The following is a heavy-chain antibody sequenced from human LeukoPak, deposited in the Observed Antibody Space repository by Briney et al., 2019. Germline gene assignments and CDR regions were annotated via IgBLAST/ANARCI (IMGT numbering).Heavy chain of an antibody. J-gene: IGHJ4*02. CDR3: AREDWSGYDKYYFDY. V-gene: IGHV4-39*07. CDR1: GGSISSSSYY. Sequence: PSETLSLTCTVSGGSISSSSYYWGWIRQPPGKGLEWIGSIYYSGSTNYNPSLKSRVTISVDTSKNQFSLKLSSVTAADTAVYYCAREDWSGYDKYYFDYWGQGTLVTVSS. CDR2: IYYSGST. D-gene: IGHD3-3*01.